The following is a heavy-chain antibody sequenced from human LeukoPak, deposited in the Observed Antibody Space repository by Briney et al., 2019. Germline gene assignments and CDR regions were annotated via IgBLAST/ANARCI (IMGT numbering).Heavy chain of an antibody. CDR3: AKMVHTEQWLVPFDY. J-gene: IGHJ4*02. Sequence: QPGGSLRLSCAASGFTFSNFAMNWVRQAPGKGLEWVSTISGSGGSTYYADSVKGRFTISRDNSKNTLYLQMNSLRAEDTAVYYCAKMVHTEQWLVPFDYWGQGTLVTVSS. CDR1: GFTFSNFA. D-gene: IGHD6-19*01. CDR2: ISGSGGST. V-gene: IGHV3-23*01.